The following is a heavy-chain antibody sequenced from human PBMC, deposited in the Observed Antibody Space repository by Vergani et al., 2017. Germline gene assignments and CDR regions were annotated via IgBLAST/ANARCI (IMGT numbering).Heavy chain of an antibody. CDR1: GGPIRSGGYY. CDR2: IYYSGST. J-gene: IGHJ4*02. CDR3: ARAAGAVGY. V-gene: IGHV4-31*03. D-gene: IGHD6-19*01. Sequence: QVQLQESGPGLVKPSQTLSLPCTVPGGPIRSGGYYWGWIRPHPGKGLEWIGYIYYSGSTYYNPSLQSRVTISVDTSKNQLSLKLSSVTAADTAVYYCARAAGAVGYWGQGTLVTVSS.